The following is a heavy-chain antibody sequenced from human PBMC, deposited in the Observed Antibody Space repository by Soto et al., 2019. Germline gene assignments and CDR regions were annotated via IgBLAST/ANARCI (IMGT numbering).Heavy chain of an antibody. V-gene: IGHV3-15*01. CDR3: TTESTDFWSGYFQDAFDI. J-gene: IGHJ3*02. D-gene: IGHD3-3*01. CDR1: GFTFSNAW. Sequence: PGGSLRLSCAASGFTFSNAWMSWFRQAPGKGLEWVGRIKSKTDGGTTDYAAPVKGRFTISRDDSKNTLYLQMNSLKTEDTAVYYCTTESTDFWSGYFQDAFDIWGQGTMVTVSS. CDR2: IKSKTDGGTT.